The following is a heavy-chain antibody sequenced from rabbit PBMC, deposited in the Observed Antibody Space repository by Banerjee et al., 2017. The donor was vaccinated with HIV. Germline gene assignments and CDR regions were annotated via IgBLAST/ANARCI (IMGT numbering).Heavy chain of an antibody. Sequence: QEQLVESGGGLVQPEGSLTLTCTASGFSFSRSYWMWWVRQAPGKGLEWIGNINIGSSGSTNYASWVNGRFTISKTSSTTVTLQMTSLTAADTATYFCARDINTSFKLWGPGTLVTVS. CDR2: INIGSSGST. V-gene: IGHV1S45*01. J-gene: IGHJ4*01. CDR3: ARDINTSFKL. CDR1: GFSFSRSYW. D-gene: IGHD1-1*01.